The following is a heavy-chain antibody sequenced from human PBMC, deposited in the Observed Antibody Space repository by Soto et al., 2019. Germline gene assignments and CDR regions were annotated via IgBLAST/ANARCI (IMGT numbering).Heavy chain of an antibody. Sequence: QVQLQQWGAGLLKPSETLSLTCAVYGGSFSGYYWSWIRQPPGKGLEWIGEINHSGSTNYNPSLTSRVTITVDTAKNKSYLKLNSVTVAATAVYYYSRGEYSKVWGYYYYGMDYWGQGTTVTVSS. CDR1: GGSFSGYY. CDR2: INHSGST. D-gene: IGHD4-4*01. V-gene: IGHV4-34*01. CDR3: SRGEYSKVWGYYYYGMDY. J-gene: IGHJ6*02.